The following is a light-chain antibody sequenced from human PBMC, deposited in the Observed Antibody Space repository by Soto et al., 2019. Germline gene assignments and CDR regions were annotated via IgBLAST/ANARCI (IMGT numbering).Light chain of an antibody. V-gene: IGKV3-15*01. Sequence: IVMTQSPATLSVSPGERATLSCRAGQTIYSNVAWYQQRPGQTPRLIIYRASSGATGVPARFSGSGSGTEFTLTISSLQSEDFALYYCQQYDNWPPITFGQVTRLEI. CDR3: QQYDNWPPIT. CDR2: RAS. J-gene: IGKJ5*01. CDR1: QTIYSN.